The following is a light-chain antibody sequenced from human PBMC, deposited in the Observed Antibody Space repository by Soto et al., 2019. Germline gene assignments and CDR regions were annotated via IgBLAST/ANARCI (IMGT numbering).Light chain of an antibody. CDR2: SNN. CDR1: SSNIGINY. CDR3: TSFAPGRIYV. J-gene: IGLJ1*01. Sequence: QSVLSQPPSVSGTPGQRVTISCSGSSSNIGINYVYWYQQLPGTAPKLLIYSNNQRPSGVPDRFSGSKSGTSASLAISGLQAEDEGDYYCTSFAPGRIYVFGSGTKLTVL. V-gene: IGLV1-47*02.